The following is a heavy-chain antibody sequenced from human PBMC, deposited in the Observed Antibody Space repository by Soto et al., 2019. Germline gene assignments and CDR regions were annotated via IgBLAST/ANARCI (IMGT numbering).Heavy chain of an antibody. V-gene: IGHV4-31*03. CDR2: IYYSGST. CDR3: AATKRFLAWLSTLSAFDI. CDR1: GFTIISGGYY. Sequence: NLSLICTVSGFTIISGGYYVIWLRQHPGKGLEWIGYIYYSGSTYYNPSLKSRVTISVDTSKNQFSLKLSSVTAADTAVYYCAATKRFLAWLSTLSAFDIWGQGTMVT. D-gene: IGHD3-3*01. J-gene: IGHJ3*02.